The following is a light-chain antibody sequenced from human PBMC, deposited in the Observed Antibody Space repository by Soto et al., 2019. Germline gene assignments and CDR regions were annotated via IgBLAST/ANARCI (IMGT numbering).Light chain of an antibody. CDR2: HTS. V-gene: IGKV1-39*01. Sequence: DIQMTQSPSSLSASVGDRVTITCRASQSISHYLNWYQHESGKAPKVLIYHTSSLQSGVPSRFSGSGSGTDFTLTISSLQPEDFATYYCQHYNSYSEAFGQGTKVELK. J-gene: IGKJ1*01. CDR3: QHYNSYSEA. CDR1: QSISHY.